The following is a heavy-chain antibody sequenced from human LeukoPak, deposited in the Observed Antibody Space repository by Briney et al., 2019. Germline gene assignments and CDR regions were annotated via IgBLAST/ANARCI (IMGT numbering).Heavy chain of an antibody. V-gene: IGHV3-23*01. J-gene: IGHJ3*02. CDR1: GFTLSNYA. Sequence: GGSLRLSCAASGFTLSNYAMSWVRQAPRKGLEWVSSISGSGGDTYYADSVKGRFTISRDNSKNTLYLQMNSLRAEDTAVYYCANAGYSSSWYGGFDIWGQGTMVTVPS. D-gene: IGHD6-13*01. CDR3: ANAGYSSSWYGGFDI. CDR2: ISGSGGDT.